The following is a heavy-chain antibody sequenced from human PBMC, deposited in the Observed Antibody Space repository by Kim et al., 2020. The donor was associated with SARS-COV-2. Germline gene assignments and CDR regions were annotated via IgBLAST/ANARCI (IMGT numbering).Heavy chain of an antibody. CDR3: ARDGNSYLDV. Sequence: SETLSLTCTVSGGSLSSGGYYWSWIRQFPGKDLEWIGYIYHSGSTYYNPSLKSRVIMSVDTSKNQFSLKLSSVAAADTAVYYCARDGNSYLDVWGQGTTVIVSS. D-gene: IGHD5-18*01. CDR1: GGSLSSGGYY. J-gene: IGHJ6*01. V-gene: IGHV4-31*03. CDR2: IYHSGST.